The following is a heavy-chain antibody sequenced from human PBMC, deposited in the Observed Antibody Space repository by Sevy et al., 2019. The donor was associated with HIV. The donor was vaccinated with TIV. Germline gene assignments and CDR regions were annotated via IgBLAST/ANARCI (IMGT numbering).Heavy chain of an antibody. J-gene: IGHJ3*02. V-gene: IGHV3-30-3*01. CDR3: AREQFKDIVVVVAAYKGAFDI. CDR1: GFTFSSYA. D-gene: IGHD2-15*01. Sequence: GGSPRLSCAASGFTFSSYAMHWVRQAPGKGLEWVAVISYDGSNKYYADSVKGRFTISRDNSKNTLYLQMNSLRAEDTAVYYCAREQFKDIVVVVAAYKGAFDIWGQGTMVTVSS. CDR2: ISYDGSNK.